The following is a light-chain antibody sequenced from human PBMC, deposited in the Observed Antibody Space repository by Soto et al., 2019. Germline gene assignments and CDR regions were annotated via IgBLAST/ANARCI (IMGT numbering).Light chain of an antibody. CDR3: QQLNSYPVT. Sequence: DIQLTQSPSFLSASVGDRVTITCRASQGLNSYFAWYQQKPGKAPKLLLYATSTLQSVFPSRFSGSGSGAEFTLPITSLQPEDIATYYCQQLNSYPVTFGGGTKVEIK. CDR2: ATS. V-gene: IGKV1-9*01. J-gene: IGKJ4*01. CDR1: QGLNSY.